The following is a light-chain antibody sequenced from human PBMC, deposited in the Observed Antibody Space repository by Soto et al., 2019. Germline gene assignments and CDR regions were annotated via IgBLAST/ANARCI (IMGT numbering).Light chain of an antibody. J-gene: IGLJ1*01. V-gene: IGLV2-23*02. CDR2: EVS. CDR3: FSYVCSITLV. CDR1: SSVVGSYNL. Sequence: QSALTKPASVSGSSGEAISIPCTGNSSVVGSYNLVSWYQQHPGKASKLMIYEVSKRLSGVSNRFSGSKSGNTASLTISLLQAEDEADYYCFSYVCSITLVCGTGTKVTVL.